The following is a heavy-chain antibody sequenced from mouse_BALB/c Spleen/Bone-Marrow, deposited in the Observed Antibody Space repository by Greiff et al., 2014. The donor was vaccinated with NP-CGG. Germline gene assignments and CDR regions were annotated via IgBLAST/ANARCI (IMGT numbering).Heavy chain of an antibody. D-gene: IGHD2-10*01. CDR2: INPSNGST. CDR3: TRRSLLSDYYSMDY. V-gene: IGHV1S81*02. Sequence: QVQLQQSGAELVKPGASVKLSCKASGYTFTSYYLYWVKQRPGQGLEWIGEINPSNGSTNFNERFKSKASLTVDKSSSTAYMQLNSPTSEDSAVYYCTRRSLLSDYYSMDYWGQGTSVTVSS. J-gene: IGHJ4*01. CDR1: GYTFTSYY.